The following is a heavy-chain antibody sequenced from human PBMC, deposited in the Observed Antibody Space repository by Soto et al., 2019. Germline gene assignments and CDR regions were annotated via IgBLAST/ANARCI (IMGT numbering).Heavy chain of an antibody. CDR1: GFTFSNYA. CDR3: ALGVRGAQGDY. V-gene: IGHV3-23*01. Sequence: EVQLLESGGGLVQPGGSLRLSCAASGFTFSNYAMNWVRQAPGKGLEWVSAISGSGSSGSTYYADSVKGRFTISRDNSKNTLYLLMNGLRAEDTAVYYCALGVRGAQGDYWGQGALVTVSS. J-gene: IGHJ4*02. D-gene: IGHD3-10*01. CDR2: ISGSGSSGST.